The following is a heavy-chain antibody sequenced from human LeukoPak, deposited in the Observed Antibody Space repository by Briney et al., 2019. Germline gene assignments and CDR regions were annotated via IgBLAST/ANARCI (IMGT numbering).Heavy chain of an antibody. CDR1: GGSISSSSYY. CDR3: ATVTTLYYYYYMDV. V-gene: IGHV4-39*01. J-gene: IGHJ6*03. Sequence: PSETLSLTCTVSGGSISSSSYYWGWIRQPPGKGLEWIGSIYYSGSTYYNPSLKSRVTISVDTSKNQFSLKLSSVTAPDTAVYYCATVTTLYYYYYMDVWGKGTTVTVSS. D-gene: IGHD4-17*01. CDR2: IYYSGST.